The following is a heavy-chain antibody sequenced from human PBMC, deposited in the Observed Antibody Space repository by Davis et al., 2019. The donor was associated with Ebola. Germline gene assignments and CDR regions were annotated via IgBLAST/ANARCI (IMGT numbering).Heavy chain of an antibody. J-gene: IGHJ5*02. D-gene: IGHD2-15*01. V-gene: IGHV4-34*01. CDR2: INHSGRT. CDR3: ARGPPPRYCSGGSCYQYNWFDP. CDR1: GGSFSGYY. Sequence: MPSETLSLTCAVYGGSFSGYYWSWIRQPPGKGLEWIGEINHSGRTNYNPSLKSRVTISVDTSKHQFSLKLSSVTAADTAVYYCARGPPPRYCSGGSCYQYNWFDPWGQGTLVTVSS.